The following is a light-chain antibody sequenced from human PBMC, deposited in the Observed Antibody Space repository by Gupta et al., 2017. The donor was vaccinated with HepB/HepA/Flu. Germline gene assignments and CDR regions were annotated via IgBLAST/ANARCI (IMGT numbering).Light chain of an antibody. Sequence: DIQMTQSPSSLSASVGDRVTITCRASQSISSYLNWYQQKPGKAPKLLIYAASRLQSGVPSRFSGSGSGTDFTLTISSRQPEDFATYYCQQRYSTPLPFGGGTKVEIK. J-gene: IGKJ4*01. CDR2: AAS. CDR1: QSISSY. V-gene: IGKV1-39*01. CDR3: QQRYSTPLP.